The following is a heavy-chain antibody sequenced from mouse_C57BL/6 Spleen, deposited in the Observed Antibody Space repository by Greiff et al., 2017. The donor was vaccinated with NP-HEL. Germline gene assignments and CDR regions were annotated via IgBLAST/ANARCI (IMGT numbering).Heavy chain of an antibody. CDR1: GFTFSDAW. V-gene: IGHV6-6*01. CDR3: TPPLRWYFDV. Sequence: EVQRVESGGGLVQPGGSMKLSCAASGFTFSDAWMDWVRQSPEKGLEWVAEIRNKANNHATYYAESVKGRFTISRDDSKSSVYLQMNSLRAEDTGIYYCTPPLRWYFDVWGTGTTVTVSS. J-gene: IGHJ1*03. CDR2: IRNKANNHAT. D-gene: IGHD1-1*01.